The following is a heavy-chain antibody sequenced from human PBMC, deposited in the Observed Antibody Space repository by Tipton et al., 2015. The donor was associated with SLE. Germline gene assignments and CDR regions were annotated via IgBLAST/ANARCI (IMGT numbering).Heavy chain of an antibody. CDR1: GFTFSSYW. CDR2: IKQDGSEK. CDR3: ARDVYCTNGVCLDAFDI. V-gene: IGHV3-7*03. J-gene: IGHJ3*02. Sequence: SLRLSCAASGFTFSSYWMSWVRQAPGKGLEWVANIKQDGSEKYYVDSVKGRFTISRDNAKNSLYLQMNSLRAEDTAVYYCARDVYCTNGVCLDAFDIWGQGTMVTVSS. D-gene: IGHD2-8*01.